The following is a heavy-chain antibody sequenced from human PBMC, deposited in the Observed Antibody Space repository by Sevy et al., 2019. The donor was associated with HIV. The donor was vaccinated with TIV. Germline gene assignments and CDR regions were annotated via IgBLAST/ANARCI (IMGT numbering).Heavy chain of an antibody. CDR1: GVSVSSDTYY. Sequence: SETLSLTCAVSGVSVSSDTYYWSWLRQPPGKGLEWIRYVYHTGSTNYSPSFKSRVTISGDTDKNQFSLRLFSVAAADTAVEYCAGESCFFDKGGYYWDYWGQGALVTVSS. D-gene: IGHD3-22*01. V-gene: IGHV4-61*01. J-gene: IGHJ4*02. CDR3: AGESCFFDKGGYYWDY. CDR2: VYHTGST.